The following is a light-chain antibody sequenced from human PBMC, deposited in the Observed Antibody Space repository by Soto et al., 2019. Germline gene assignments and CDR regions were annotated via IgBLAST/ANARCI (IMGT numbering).Light chain of an antibody. J-gene: IGKJ1*01. CDR3: QQHKDWPWT. Sequence: DIQMTQSPSTLSASVGDRVTITCRASQSISTWLAWYQQKPGKAPKLLIYDASSLESGVPSRFSGSGSGTEFTLTISSLQSEDYAIYYCQQHKDWPWTFGQGTKVDI. V-gene: IGKV1-5*01. CDR2: DAS. CDR1: QSISTW.